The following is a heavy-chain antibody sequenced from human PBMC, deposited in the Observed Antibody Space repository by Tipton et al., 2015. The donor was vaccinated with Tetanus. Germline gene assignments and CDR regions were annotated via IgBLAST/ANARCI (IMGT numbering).Heavy chain of an antibody. Sequence: SLRLSCAASGFTVSSNYMSWVRQAPGKGLEWVSVIYSGGSTYYADSVKGRFTISRDNSKNTLYLQMNSLRAEDTAVYYCARQKLGTWNDAFDNWGQGTMVTDSS. V-gene: IGHV3-53*01. D-gene: IGHD1-1*01. CDR1: GFTVSSNY. CDR2: IYSGGST. CDR3: ARQKLGTWNDAFDN. J-gene: IGHJ3*02.